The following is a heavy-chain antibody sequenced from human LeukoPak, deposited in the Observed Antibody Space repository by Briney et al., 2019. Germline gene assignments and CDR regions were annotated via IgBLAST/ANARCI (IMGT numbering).Heavy chain of an antibody. D-gene: IGHD4-17*01. CDR2: IYSGGST. CDR1: ELTVSSNY. J-gene: IGHJ4*02. V-gene: IGHV3-53*04. CDR3: ATIGGDYVSFDN. Sequence: TGGSLRLSCAASELTVSSNYMSWVRQAPGKGLEWVSVIYSGGSTYYADSVKGRFTISRHNSKNTLYLQMNSLRGEDTAVYYCATIGGDYVSFDNWGQGTLVTVTS.